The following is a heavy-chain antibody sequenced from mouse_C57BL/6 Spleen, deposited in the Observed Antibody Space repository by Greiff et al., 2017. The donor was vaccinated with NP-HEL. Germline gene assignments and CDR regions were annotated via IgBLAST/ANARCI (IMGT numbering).Heavy chain of an antibody. D-gene: IGHD2-1*01. V-gene: IGHV1-15*01. J-gene: IGHJ1*03. CDR3: TRDGNGNYGFSWYFDV. CDR1: GYTFTDYE. CDR2: IDPETGGT. Sequence: QVQLQQSGAELVRPGASVTLSCKASGYTFTDYEMHWVKQTPVHGLEWIGAIDPETGGTAYNQKFKGKAILTADKSSSTAYMELRSLTSEDSAVYYCTRDGNGNYGFSWYFDVWGTGTTVTVSS.